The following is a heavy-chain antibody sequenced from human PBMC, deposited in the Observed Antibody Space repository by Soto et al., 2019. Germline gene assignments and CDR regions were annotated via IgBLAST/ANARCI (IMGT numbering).Heavy chain of an antibody. D-gene: IGHD6-13*01. Sequence: SETLPLTCTVSGGSISSYYWSWVRQHTGKGLEWIGCIYYSGSTYYNPSLKSRVTISVDTSKNQFSLKLSSVTAADTAVYYCARDHQAAADPAGWFDPWGQGTLVTVSS. CDR2: IYYSGST. V-gene: IGHV4-59*06. CDR1: GGSISSYY. J-gene: IGHJ5*02. CDR3: ARDHQAAADPAGWFDP.